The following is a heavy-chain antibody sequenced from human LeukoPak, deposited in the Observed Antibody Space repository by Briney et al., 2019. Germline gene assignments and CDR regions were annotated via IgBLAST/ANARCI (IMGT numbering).Heavy chain of an antibody. CDR2: ISGNGGRT. CDR1: GFTFSILD. D-gene: IGHD3-10*01. J-gene: IGHJ4*02. CDR3: AKGQYYYGSGVDY. Sequence: GGSLGLSCAASGFTFSILDMSWVRQAPGKGLEWVSAISGNGGRTYYADSVKGRFTISRDNSKNTLYLQMNSLRAEDTAVYYCAKGQYYYGSGVDYWGQGTLVTVSS. V-gene: IGHV3-23*01.